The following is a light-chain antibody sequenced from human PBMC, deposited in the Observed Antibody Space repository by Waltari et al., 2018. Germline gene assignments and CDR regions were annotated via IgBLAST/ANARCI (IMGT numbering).Light chain of an antibody. CDR2: EVN. Sequence: QSALKQPPSVSGSPGQSVTISCAGTSSDFGCCNRVSWSQQPPGSAPKLMIFEVNNRPSGVPYRFSGSIFGNTASLTISGLQAEDEADYYCSSYTTSDTLIFGGGTKLTVL. J-gene: IGLJ2*01. CDR1: SSDFGCCNR. V-gene: IGLV2-18*02. CDR3: SSYTTSDTLI.